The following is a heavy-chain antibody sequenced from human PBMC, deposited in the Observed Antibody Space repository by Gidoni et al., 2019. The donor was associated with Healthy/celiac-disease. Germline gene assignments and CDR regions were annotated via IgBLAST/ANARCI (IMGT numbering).Heavy chain of an antibody. CDR2: INPNSGNT. CDR3: ARGPLAAAGSDAFDI. V-gene: IGHV1-8*01. D-gene: IGHD6-13*01. J-gene: IGHJ3*02. CDR1: GSTFTSYD. Sequence: QVQLVQSGAEVKKPGSSQKVYCKPSGSTFTSYDINWVQQVTGQVLEWMGWINPNSGNTGYAQKFQCRVTMTRNTSISTAYMELSSLRSEDTAVYYCARGPLAAAGSDAFDIWGQGTMVTVSS.